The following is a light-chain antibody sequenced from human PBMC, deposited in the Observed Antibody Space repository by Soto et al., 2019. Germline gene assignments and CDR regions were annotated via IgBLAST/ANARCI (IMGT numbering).Light chain of an antibody. J-gene: IGLJ7*01. CDR2: RNN. CDR1: SSNIGSNY. CDR3: AAWDASLSGHV. Sequence: QSVLTQPPSASGTPGQRVTISCSGSSSNIGSNYVYWYQQLPGTAPKLLIYRNNQRPSGVPDRFSGSKSGTSASLAISGLRSEDEADYYCAAWDASLSGHVFGGGTQLTVL. V-gene: IGLV1-47*01.